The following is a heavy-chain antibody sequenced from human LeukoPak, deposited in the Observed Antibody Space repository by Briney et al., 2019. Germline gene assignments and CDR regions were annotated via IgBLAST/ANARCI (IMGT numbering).Heavy chain of an antibody. CDR2: IYSGGST. V-gene: IGHV3-53*01. J-gene: IGHJ4*02. CDR1: GFTVSSNY. CDR3: ARASLYCSGGSCYGY. Sequence: PGGSLRLSCAASGFTVSSNYMSWVPQAPGKGLEWVSVIYSGGSTYYADSVKGRFTISRDNSKNTLYLQMNSLRAEDTAVYYCARASLYCSGGSCYGYWGQGTLVTVSS. D-gene: IGHD2-15*01.